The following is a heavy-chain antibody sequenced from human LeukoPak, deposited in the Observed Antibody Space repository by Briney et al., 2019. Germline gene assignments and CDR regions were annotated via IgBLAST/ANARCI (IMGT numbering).Heavy chain of an antibody. CDR3: ATVSSGWYYFDY. CDR2: FDPEDGET. CDR1: GYTLTELS. J-gene: IGHJ4*02. Sequence: ASVKVSCEVSGYTLTELSMHWVRQAPGKGLEWMGGFDPEDGETIYAQKFQGRVTMTEDTSTDTAYMELSSLRSEDTAVYYCATVSSGWYYFDYWGQGTLVTVSS. D-gene: IGHD6-19*01. V-gene: IGHV1-24*01.